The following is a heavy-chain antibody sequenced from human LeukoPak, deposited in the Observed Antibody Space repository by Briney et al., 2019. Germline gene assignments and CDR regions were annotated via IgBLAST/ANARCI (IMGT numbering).Heavy chain of an antibody. Sequence: GGSLRLSCAASGFTFSSYAMSWVRQAPGKGLEWVSAISGSGGSTYYADSVKGRFTISRDNFKNTLYLQMNSLRAEDTAVYYCAKDWSEDNDAFDIWGQGTMVTVSS. J-gene: IGHJ3*02. CDR3: AKDWSEDNDAFDI. CDR1: GFTFSSYA. D-gene: IGHD2-15*01. V-gene: IGHV3-23*01. CDR2: ISGSGGST.